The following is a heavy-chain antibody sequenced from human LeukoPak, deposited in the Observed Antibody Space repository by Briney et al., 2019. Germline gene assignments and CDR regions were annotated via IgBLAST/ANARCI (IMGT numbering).Heavy chain of an antibody. V-gene: IGHV7-4-1*02. D-gene: IGHD3-3*01. J-gene: IGHJ6*03. CDR2: INTNTGNP. CDR3: ARERASYWGDFWSGYYTFYYYYMDV. Sequence: GASVKVSCKASGYTFTSYAMNWVRQAPGQGLEWMGWINTNTGNPTYAQGFTGRFAFSLDTSVSTAYLQISSLKAEDTAVYYCARERASYWGDFWSGYYTFYYYYMDVWGKGTTVTVSS. CDR1: GYTFTSYA.